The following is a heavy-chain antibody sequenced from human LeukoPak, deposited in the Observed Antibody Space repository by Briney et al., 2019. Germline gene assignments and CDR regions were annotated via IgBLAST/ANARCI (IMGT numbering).Heavy chain of an antibody. D-gene: IGHD5-24*01. V-gene: IGHV3-21*01. CDR2: ISSSST. CDR3: ARDYGYEIDY. Sequence: GESLRLSCAASGFTFSSYSMNWVRQAPGKGLEWVSSISSSSTYADSVKGRFTISRDSAKNSLYLQMNSLRVEDTAVYYCARDYGYEIDYWGQGTLVTVSS. CDR1: GFTFSSYS. J-gene: IGHJ4*02.